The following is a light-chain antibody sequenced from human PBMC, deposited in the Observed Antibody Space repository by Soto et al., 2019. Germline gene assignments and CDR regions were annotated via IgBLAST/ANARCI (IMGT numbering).Light chain of an antibody. V-gene: IGKV1-5*01. CDR2: DAS. J-gene: IGKJ1*01. CDR1: QSISSW. CDR3: QQYNSYSSS. Sequence: DIQMTQSPSTLSASVGDRVTITCRASQSISSWLAWYQQKPGKAPKLLIYDASSLEGGVPSRFSGSGPGTEFTLTISSLQPDDFATYYCQQYNSYSSSFGQGTKVDIK.